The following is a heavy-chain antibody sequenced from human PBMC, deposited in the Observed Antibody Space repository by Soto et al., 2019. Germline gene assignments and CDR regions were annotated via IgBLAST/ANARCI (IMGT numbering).Heavy chain of an antibody. D-gene: IGHD6-19*01. CDR3: AIYSSGWYPLDY. J-gene: IGHJ4*02. V-gene: IGHV3-30*03. CDR1: GFTFSSYG. Sequence: QVQLVESGGGVVQPGRSLRLSCAASGFTFSSYGMHWVRQAPGKGLEWVAVISYDGSNKYYADSVKGRFTISRDNSKNTLYLQMNSLRAEDTAVYYCAIYSSGWYPLDYWGQGNLVTVSS. CDR2: ISYDGSNK.